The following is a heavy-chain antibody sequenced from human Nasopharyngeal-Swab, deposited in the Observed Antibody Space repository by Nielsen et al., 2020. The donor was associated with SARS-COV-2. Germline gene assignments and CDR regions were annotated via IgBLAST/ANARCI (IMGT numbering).Heavy chain of an antibody. Sequence: ASVKVSCKASGYTFTGYYMHWVRQAPGQGLEWMGRINPNSGGTNYAQKFQGRVTMTRDTSISTAYMELSRLRSDDTAVYYCATTGPRSYPSLDYWGQGTLVTVSS. CDR1: GYTFTGYY. V-gene: IGHV1-2*06. CDR2: INPNSGGT. CDR3: ATTGPRSYPSLDY. J-gene: IGHJ4*02. D-gene: IGHD1/OR15-1a*01.